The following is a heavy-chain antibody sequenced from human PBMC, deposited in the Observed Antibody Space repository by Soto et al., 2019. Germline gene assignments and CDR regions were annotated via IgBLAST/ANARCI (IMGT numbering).Heavy chain of an antibody. CDR3: ARGGYCSGGSCYYYYYYGMDV. CDR1: GGSISSYY. D-gene: IGHD2-15*01. Sequence: PSETLSLTCTVSGGSISSYYWSWIRQPPGKGLEWIGYIYYSGSTNYSPSLKSRVTISVDTSKNQFSLKLSSVTAADTAVYYCARGGYCSGGSCYYYYYYGMDVWGQGTTVTVSS. V-gene: IGHV4-59*01. J-gene: IGHJ6*02. CDR2: IYYSGST.